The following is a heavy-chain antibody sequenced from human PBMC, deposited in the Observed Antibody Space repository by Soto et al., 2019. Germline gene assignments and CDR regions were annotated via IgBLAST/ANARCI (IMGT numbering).Heavy chain of an antibody. CDR3: ARDQGYCSGGSCYVFDS. D-gene: IGHD2-15*01. CDR2: IYYSGTT. Sequence: QVQLQESGPGLVKPSGTLSLTCAVSGGSISSSNWWSWVRQPPGKGLEWIGEIYYSGTTKYNPSLKSRVTISVDKSKNQSSLKMYSVTAADTAVYYCARDQGYCSGGSCYVFDSWGQGTLVTVSS. V-gene: IGHV4-4*02. J-gene: IGHJ4*02. CDR1: GGSISSSNW.